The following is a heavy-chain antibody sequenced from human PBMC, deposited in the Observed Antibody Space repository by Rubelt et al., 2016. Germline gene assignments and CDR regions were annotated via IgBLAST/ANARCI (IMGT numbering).Heavy chain of an antibody. CDR3: ARRQQLGPFDY. J-gene: IGHJ4*02. CDR2: IIPIFGTA. CDR1: GGTFRSYA. Sequence: QVQLVQSGAEVKKPGSSVKVSCKASGGTFRSYAISWVRQAPGQGLEWMGGIIPIFGTATYAQKFQGRVTIIADESTSTSYMELGSLRSEDTAVYYWARRQQLGPFDYWGQGTLVTVSS. D-gene: IGHD6-13*01. V-gene: IGHV1-69*01.